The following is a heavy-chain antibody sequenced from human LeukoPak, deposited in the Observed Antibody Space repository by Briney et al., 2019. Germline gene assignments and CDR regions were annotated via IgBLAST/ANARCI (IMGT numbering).Heavy chain of an antibody. D-gene: IGHD1-1*01. CDR2: IKQDGSEK. V-gene: IGHV3-7*01. CDR3: ASLGN. CDR1: GFTFSSYA. J-gene: IGHJ4*02. Sequence: VGSLRLSCAASGFTFSSYAMSWVRQAPGKGLEWVANIKQDGSEKFYVDSVKGRFTISRDNAKNSLFLQMNSLRADDTAVYYCASLGNWGQGTLVTVSS.